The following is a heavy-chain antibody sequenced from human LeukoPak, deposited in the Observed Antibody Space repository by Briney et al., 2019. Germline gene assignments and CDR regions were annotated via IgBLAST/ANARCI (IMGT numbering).Heavy chain of an antibody. D-gene: IGHD2-8*01. CDR3: AGHVCSNGVCFPYYYYYMDV. J-gene: IGHJ6*03. CDR1: GGSISKYY. CDR2: IYYSGRT. V-gene: IGHV4-59*08. Sequence: SETLPLTCTVSGGSISKYYWSWIRQPPGKGQEWIGYIYYSGRTNYNPSLKRRVTISVDTSKNQFSLKLGSVTAADTAVYHCAGHVCSNGVCFPYYYYYMDVWGKGTTVTVSS.